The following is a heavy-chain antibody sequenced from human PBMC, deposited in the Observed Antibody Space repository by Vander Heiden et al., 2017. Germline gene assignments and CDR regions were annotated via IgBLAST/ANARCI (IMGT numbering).Heavy chain of an antibody. J-gene: IGHJ4*02. D-gene: IGHD3-22*01. Sequence: VHLVESGGGGVQPGRSLSLACAASGFGFRSSGMPWVRQGPGKGLEWGAVMSSDGSDTYDADSVKGRFTISRDNFKNTLYLEMNSRRVEDTAVYYCAKDYYPHMTFIVVVTNSLDYWGQGTLLTVSS. V-gene: IGHV3-30*18. CDR3: AKDYYPHMTFIVVVTNSLDY. CDR1: GFGFRSSG. CDR2: MSSDGSDT.